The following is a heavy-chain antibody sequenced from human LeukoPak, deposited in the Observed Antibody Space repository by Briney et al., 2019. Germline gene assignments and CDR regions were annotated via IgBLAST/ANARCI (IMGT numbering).Heavy chain of an antibody. J-gene: IGHJ4*02. V-gene: IGHV1-69*04. D-gene: IGHD2-2*01. CDR2: IIPILGIA. CDR3: ARDLGCSRTSCYYASDY. CDR1: GYTFTSYG. Sequence: ASVKVSCKASGYTFTSYGISWVRQAPGQGLEWMGRIIPILGIANYAQKFQGRVTVTRDTSISTAYMELSRLRSDDTAVYYCARDLGCSRTSCYYASDYWGQGTLLTVSS.